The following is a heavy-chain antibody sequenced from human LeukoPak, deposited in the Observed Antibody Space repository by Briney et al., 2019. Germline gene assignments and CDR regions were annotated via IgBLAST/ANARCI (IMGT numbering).Heavy chain of an antibody. D-gene: IGHD4-17*01. CDR1: GGSISSGSYY. J-gene: IGHJ4*02. Sequence: SQTLSLTCTVSGGSISSGSYYWSWIRQPPGKGLEWLGYIYYSGSTNYNPALKSRLTISVDTSKNQFSLNLSSVTAADTAVYYCARDGMGYGAEAYWGQGTLVTVSS. CDR3: ARDGMGYGAEAY. CDR2: IYYSGST. V-gene: IGHV4-61*01.